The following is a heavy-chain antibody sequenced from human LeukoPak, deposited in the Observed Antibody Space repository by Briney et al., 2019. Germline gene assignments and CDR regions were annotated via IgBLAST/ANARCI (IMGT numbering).Heavy chain of an antibody. CDR2: INDYTGDT. CDR3: ARGRLAKIVVVHSFSYGMDV. Sequence: SETLSLTCTVYGGSFTDYFWTWIRQSPGKGLEWIGEINDYTGDTNYNPSLNSRVSISLEKSKNPFSLELRSVTRADTAVYYCARGRLAKIVVVHSFSYGMDVWGQGTTVTVSS. D-gene: IGHD3-22*01. V-gene: IGHV4-34*01. CDR1: GGSFTDYF. J-gene: IGHJ6*02.